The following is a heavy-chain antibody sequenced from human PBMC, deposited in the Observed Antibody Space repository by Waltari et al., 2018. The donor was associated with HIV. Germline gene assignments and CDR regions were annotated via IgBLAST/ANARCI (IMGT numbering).Heavy chain of an antibody. J-gene: IGHJ3*01. V-gene: IGHV4-39*02. CDR2: IYHDGSTRYDSS. CDR1: GGSITRTGNF. D-gene: IGHD2-2*02. Sequence: QMQLKESGPRLVKPSETLSLTCTVSGGSITRTGNFWGWIRQPPEKGLGWIGSIYHDGSTRYDSSLKDSSLKSRVTIPLDTSKNLFSLELTSMTATDTAVYYCASSYTYTVWGACDTWGQGTMVTVSS. CDR3: ASSYTYTVWGACDT.